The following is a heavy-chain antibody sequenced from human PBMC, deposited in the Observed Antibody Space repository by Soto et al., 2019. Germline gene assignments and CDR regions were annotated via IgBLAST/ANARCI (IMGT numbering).Heavy chain of an antibody. D-gene: IGHD3-16*01. CDR2: IYYSGGT. CDR3: ARDKAQDGLDAFDI. CDR1: GGSISSGGYY. V-gene: IGHV4-31*03. Sequence: PSETLSLTCTVSGGSISSGGYYWSWIRQHPGKGLEWIGYIYYSGGTYYNPSLKSRVTISVDTSKNQFSLKLSSVTAADTAVYYCARDKAQDGLDAFDIWGQGTMVTVSS. J-gene: IGHJ3*02.